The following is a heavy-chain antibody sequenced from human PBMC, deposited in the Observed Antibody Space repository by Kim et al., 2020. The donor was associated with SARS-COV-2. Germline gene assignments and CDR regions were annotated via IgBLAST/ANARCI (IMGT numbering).Heavy chain of an antibody. D-gene: IGHD1-26*01. J-gene: IGHJ4*02. Sequence: YANSVKGRFTISRDNSKNTLYLQMGSLRAEDMAVYYCARDGRSSGSSLDYWGQGTLVTVSS. CDR3: ARDGRSSGSSLDY. V-gene: IGHV3-64*01.